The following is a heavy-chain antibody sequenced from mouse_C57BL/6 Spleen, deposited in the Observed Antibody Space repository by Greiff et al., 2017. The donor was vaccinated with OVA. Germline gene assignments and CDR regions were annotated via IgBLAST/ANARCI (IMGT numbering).Heavy chain of an antibody. CDR1: GYAFSSSW. CDR2: IYPGDGDT. CDR3: AREDSNYEWYFDV. V-gene: IGHV1-82*01. J-gene: IGHJ1*03. D-gene: IGHD2-5*01. Sequence: VKLQESGPELVKPGASVKISCKASGYAFSSSWMNWVKQRPGKGLEWIGRIYPGDGDTNYNGKFKGKATLTADKSSSTAYMQLSSLTSEDSAVYFCAREDSNYEWYFDVWGTGTTVTVSS.